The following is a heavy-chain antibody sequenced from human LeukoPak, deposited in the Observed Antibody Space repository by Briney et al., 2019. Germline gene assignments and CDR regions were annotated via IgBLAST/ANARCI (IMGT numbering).Heavy chain of an antibody. Sequence: ASVKVSCKASGYTFTSYGISWVRQAPGQGLEWMGWMNPNSGNTGYAQKFQGRVTMTRNTSISTAYMELSSLRSEDTAVYYCARRGAVAGTNGYWGQGTLVTVSS. CDR2: MNPNSGNT. CDR1: GYTFTSYG. J-gene: IGHJ4*02. V-gene: IGHV1-8*02. CDR3: ARRGAVAGTNGY. D-gene: IGHD6-19*01.